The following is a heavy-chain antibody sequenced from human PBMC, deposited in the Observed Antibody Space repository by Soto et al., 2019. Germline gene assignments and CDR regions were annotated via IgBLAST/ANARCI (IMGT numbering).Heavy chain of an antibody. Sequence: QVQLQESGPGLVRPSETLSLTCTVSGGSFSSYYWTWIRQSPGKGLEWIGYIYYSGRTDYNPSLRGRLAISIDTSKNKFSLRLNSMTAADTAVYYCAGRDCSGTNCYYLDYYYMDVWGKGTTVTVSS. CDR2: IYYSGRT. CDR3: AGRDCSGTNCYYLDYYYMDV. D-gene: IGHD2-2*01. V-gene: IGHV4-59*08. CDR1: GGSFSSYY. J-gene: IGHJ6*03.